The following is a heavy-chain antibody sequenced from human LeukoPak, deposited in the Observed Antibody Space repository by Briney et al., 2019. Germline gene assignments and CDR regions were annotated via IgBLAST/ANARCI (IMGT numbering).Heavy chain of an antibody. D-gene: IGHD1-26*01. Sequence: GGSLRLPCAASGFTFSIYWMYWVRHAPGEGLVCVSRINSDGSSTSYADSVKGRFTISRDNAKNTLYLQMNSLRAEDTAVYYCAASVGATYYFDYWGQGTLVTVSS. CDR3: AASVGATYYFDY. J-gene: IGHJ4*02. CDR2: INSDGSST. CDR1: GFTFSIYW. V-gene: IGHV3-74*01.